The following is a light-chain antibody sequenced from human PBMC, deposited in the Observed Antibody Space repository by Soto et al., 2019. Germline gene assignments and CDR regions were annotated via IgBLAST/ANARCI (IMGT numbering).Light chain of an antibody. Sequence: QSVLTQPPSVSGSPGQSVTISCSGTSSDVGSYNYVSWYQQHPGKTPKLMIYEVNKRPSGVPDRFSGSKSGNTASLTVSGLQAEDEADYYCSSYAGSNNFGVFGTGTKVTVL. CDR3: SSYAGSNNFGV. CDR2: EVN. J-gene: IGLJ1*01. CDR1: SSDVGSYNY. V-gene: IGLV2-8*01.